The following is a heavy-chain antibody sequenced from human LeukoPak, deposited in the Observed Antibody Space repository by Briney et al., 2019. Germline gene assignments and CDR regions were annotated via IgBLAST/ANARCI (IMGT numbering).Heavy chain of an antibody. CDR1: GFTFSSYS. CDR2: ISSSSSYI. D-gene: IGHD5-24*01. CDR3: ARGMATIDGYYYYMDV. J-gene: IGHJ6*03. V-gene: IGHV3-21*01. Sequence: GGSLRLSCAASGFTFSSYSMNWVRQAPGKGLEWVSSISSSSSYIYYADSVKGRFTISRDNAKDSLYLQMNSLRAEDTAVYYCARGMATIDGYYYYMDVWGKGTTVTVSS.